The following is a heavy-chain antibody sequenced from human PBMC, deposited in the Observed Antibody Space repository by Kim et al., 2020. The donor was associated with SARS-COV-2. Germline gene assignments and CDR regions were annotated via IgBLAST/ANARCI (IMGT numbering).Heavy chain of an antibody. CDR2: ISSGTTI. V-gene: IGHV3-48*03. Sequence: GGSLRLSCAASGFTFSNFEMNWVRQAPGKGLEWISYISSGTTIFYADSVKGRFTVSRDNAKNSLHLQMNSLTAADTAVYYCARGTAFYFEHWGQGALVTVSS. D-gene: IGHD2-8*02. CDR3: ARGTAFYFEH. CDR1: GFTFSNFE. J-gene: IGHJ4*02.